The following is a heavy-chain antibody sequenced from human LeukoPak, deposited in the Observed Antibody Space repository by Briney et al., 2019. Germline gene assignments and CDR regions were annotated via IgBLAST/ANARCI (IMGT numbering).Heavy chain of an antibody. V-gene: IGHV4-61*02. CDR3: AREWELLPYSVLDI. D-gene: IGHD1-26*01. J-gene: IGHJ3*02. CDR1: GDSIDSGSYY. Sequence: SETLSLTCTVSGDSIDSGSYYWSWIRQSAGKGLEWIGRIYTSGSTNYNPSLKSRVTISIDTSKNHFSLKLNSVTATDTAIYYCAREWELLPYSVLDIWGQGTMVAVSS. CDR2: IYTSGST.